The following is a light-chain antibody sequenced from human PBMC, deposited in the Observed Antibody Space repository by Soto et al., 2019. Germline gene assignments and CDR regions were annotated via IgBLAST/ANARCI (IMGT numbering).Light chain of an antibody. CDR2: GAS. Sequence: EIVLTQSPGTLSLSPWERANLSCRASQSVSSSYLAWYQQKPGQAPRLLIYGASSRATGIPDKFSDSGSGTDFTLTISRLEPEGIAVYYRQQYGSSLYTFGKETKLEI. J-gene: IGKJ2*01. CDR1: QSVSSSY. V-gene: IGKV3-20*01. CDR3: QQYGSSLYT.